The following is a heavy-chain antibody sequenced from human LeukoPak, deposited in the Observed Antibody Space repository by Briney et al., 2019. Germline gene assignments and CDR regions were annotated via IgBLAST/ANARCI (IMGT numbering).Heavy chain of an antibody. CDR1: GGSISSGGYY. CDR2: IYHSGST. V-gene: IGHV4-30-2*01. D-gene: IGHD2-2*01. J-gene: IGHJ4*02. CDR3: ARVGSVRYCSSTSCFARAGYFDY. Sequence: SQTLSHTCTVSGGSISSGGYYWSWIRQPPGKGLEWIGYIYHSGSTYYNPSLKSRVTISVDRSKNQFSLKLSSVTAADTAVYYCARVGSVRYCSSTSCFARAGYFDYWGQGTLVTVSS.